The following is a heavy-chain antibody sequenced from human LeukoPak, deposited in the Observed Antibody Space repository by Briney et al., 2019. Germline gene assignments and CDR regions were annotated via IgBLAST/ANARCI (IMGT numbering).Heavy chain of an antibody. CDR1: GGSFSGYY. CDR2: INHSGST. V-gene: IGHV4-34*01. J-gene: IGHJ3*02. CDR3: ARGGYGEYFDAFDI. Sequence: PSETLSLTCAVYGGSFSGYYWSWIRQPPGKGLEWIGEINHSGSTNYNPSLKSRVTISVDTSKNQFSLKLSSVTAADTAVYYCARGGYGEYFDAFDIWGQGTMVTVSS. D-gene: IGHD4-17*01.